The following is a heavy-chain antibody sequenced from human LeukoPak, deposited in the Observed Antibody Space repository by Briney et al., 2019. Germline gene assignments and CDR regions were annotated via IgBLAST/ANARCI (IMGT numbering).Heavy chain of an antibody. CDR2: ISSSSSYI. CDR3: ARQIGYCSSTSCYKYFDY. V-gene: IGHV3-21*01. D-gene: IGHD2-2*01. CDR1: GFTFSSYS. J-gene: IGHJ4*02. Sequence: GGSLRLSCAASGFTFSSYSMNWVRQAPGKGLEWVSSISSSSSYIYYADSVKGRFTISRDNAKNSLYLQMNSLRAEDTAVYYCARQIGYCSSTSCYKYFDYWGQGTLVTVSS.